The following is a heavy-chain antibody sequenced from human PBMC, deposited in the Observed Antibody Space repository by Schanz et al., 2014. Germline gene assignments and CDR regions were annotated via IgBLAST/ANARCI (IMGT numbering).Heavy chain of an antibody. D-gene: IGHD6-13*01. V-gene: IGHV3-7*01. CDR1: GFTFSSHS. Sequence: EVQLVESGGGLVQPGGSLRLSCAASGFTFSSHSMHWVRQAPGKGPEWVANIKHDGSVKDYVDSVEGRFTISRDNAKRSLFLQMNSLRVEDTAVYFCVSQTGSPNYWGQGTLVTDSS. J-gene: IGHJ4*02. CDR3: VSQTGSPNY. CDR2: IKHDGSVK.